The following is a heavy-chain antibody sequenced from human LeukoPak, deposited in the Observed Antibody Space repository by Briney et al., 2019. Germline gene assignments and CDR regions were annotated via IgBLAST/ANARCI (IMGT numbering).Heavy chain of an antibody. CDR3: ARGSSPVDDYYDSSGYFIYFDY. Sequence: PSETLSLTCTVAGHSISTDYYWAWVRQPPGKGLEWIGSIYHSGSTYYGPALKSRVTISVDTSKNQFSLKLSSVTAADTAVYYCARGSSPVDDYYDSSGYFIYFDYWGQGTLVTVSS. CDR2: IYHSGST. D-gene: IGHD3-22*01. J-gene: IGHJ4*02. CDR1: GHSISTDYY. V-gene: IGHV4-38-2*02.